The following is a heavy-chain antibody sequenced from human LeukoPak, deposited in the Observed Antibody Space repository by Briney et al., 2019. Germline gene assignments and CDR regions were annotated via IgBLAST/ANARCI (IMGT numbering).Heavy chain of an antibody. J-gene: IGHJ4*02. CDR1: GFTVSSYA. D-gene: IGHD2-8*01. CDR3: ARDNGVALDY. V-gene: IGHV3-30-3*01. Sequence: GGSLRLSCAASGFTVSSYAMHWVRQAPGKGLEWVAVISYDGSNKYYADSVKGRFTISRDNSKNTLYLQMNSLRAEDTAVYYCARDNGVALDYWGQGTLVTVSS. CDR2: ISYDGSNK.